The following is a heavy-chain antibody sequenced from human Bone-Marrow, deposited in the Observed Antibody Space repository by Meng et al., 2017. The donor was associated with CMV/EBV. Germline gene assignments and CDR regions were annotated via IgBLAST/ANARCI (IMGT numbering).Heavy chain of an antibody. J-gene: IGHJ2*01. V-gene: IGHV1-18*01. CDR3: ARVDSHCGGQPYWSLDL. Sequence: ASVKVSCKASGYTFTSYGISWVRQAPGQGLEWMGWISAYNGNTNYAQKLQGRVTMTTDTSTSTAYMELRSLRSDDTAVYYCARVDSHCGGQPYWSLDLWGRGTMVTVSS. CDR1: GYTFTSYG. D-gene: IGHD3-16*01. CDR2: ISAYNGNT.